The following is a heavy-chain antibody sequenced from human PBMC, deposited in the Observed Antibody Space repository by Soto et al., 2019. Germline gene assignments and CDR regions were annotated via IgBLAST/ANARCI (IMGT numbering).Heavy chain of an antibody. D-gene: IGHD3-10*01. CDR2: IDWDDDR. J-gene: IGHJ6*02. Sequence: SGPTLVNPTQTLTLTCTFSGFSLTTSGMCVTWIRQPPGKALEWLALIDWDDDRYYSTSLKTRLTISKDTSKNQVVLTMTNVEPVDTATYYCARVRLFAMDVWGQGTTVTVSS. V-gene: IGHV2-70*01. CDR1: GFSLTTSGMC. CDR3: ARVRLFAMDV.